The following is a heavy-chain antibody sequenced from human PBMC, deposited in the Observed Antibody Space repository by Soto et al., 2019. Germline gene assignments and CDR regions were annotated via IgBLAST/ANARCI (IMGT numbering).Heavy chain of an antibody. J-gene: IGHJ4*02. Sequence: QVQLVQSGAEEKKPGASVKVSGKASGYTFTSYAMHWVRQAPGQRLEWMGWINAGNGNTKYSEKFQGRVPITRYTSASTAYMELSSVRSEDTAVYYCARSIVVVTALDYWGQGTLVTVSS. CDR1: GYTFTSYA. CDR3: ARSIVVVTALDY. CDR2: INAGNGNT. V-gene: IGHV1-3*05. D-gene: IGHD2-21*02.